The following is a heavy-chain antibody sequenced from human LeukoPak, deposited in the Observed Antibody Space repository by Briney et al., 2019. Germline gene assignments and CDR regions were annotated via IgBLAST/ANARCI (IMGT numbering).Heavy chain of an antibody. D-gene: IGHD6-19*01. V-gene: IGHV1-18*01. CDR1: GGTFSSYA. CDR2: ISAYNGNT. J-gene: IGHJ4*02. Sequence: GASVKVSCKASGGTFSSYAISWVRQAPGQGLEWMGWISAYNGNTNYAQKLQGRVTMTTDTSTSTAYMELRSLRSDDTAVYYCARGGVTGQWLVLIDYWGQGTLVTVSS. CDR3: ARGGVTGQWLVLIDY.